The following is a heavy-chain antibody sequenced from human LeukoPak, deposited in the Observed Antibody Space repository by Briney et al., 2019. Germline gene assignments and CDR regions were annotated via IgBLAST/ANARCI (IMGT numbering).Heavy chain of an antibody. CDR1: GGSISSGSYY. Sequence: PSQTLSLTCTVSGGSISSGSYYWSWIRQPAGKGLEWIGRIYTSGSTNYNPSLKSRVTISVDTSKHQFSLKLSSVTAADTAVYYCARDGGYWGQGTLVTVSS. J-gene: IGHJ4*02. D-gene: IGHD3-16*01. CDR3: ARDGGY. V-gene: IGHV4-61*02. CDR2: IYTSGST.